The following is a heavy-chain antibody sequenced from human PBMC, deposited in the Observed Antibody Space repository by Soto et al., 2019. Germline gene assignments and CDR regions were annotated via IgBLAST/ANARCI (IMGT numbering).Heavy chain of an antibody. CDR2: INHSGST. Sequence: QVQLQQWGAGLLKPSETLSLTCAVYGGSFSGYYWSWIRQPPGKGLEWIGEINHSGSTNYNPCLKSRVTISVDTSKNQFSLKLSSVTAADTAVYSCARVFHKRWLYWGQGTLVTVSS. V-gene: IGHV4-34*01. CDR3: ARVFHKRWLY. D-gene: IGHD5-12*01. J-gene: IGHJ4*02. CDR1: GGSFSGYY.